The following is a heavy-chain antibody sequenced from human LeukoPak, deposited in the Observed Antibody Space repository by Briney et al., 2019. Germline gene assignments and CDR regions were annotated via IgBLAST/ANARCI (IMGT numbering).Heavy chain of an antibody. D-gene: IGHD3-10*01. Sequence: SETLSLTCTVSGGSISSYYWNWLRQPSGKGLEWIGYIYNSVSTNYNPSLKSRVTISMDTSKNQFSLRLISVTAADTAVYYCARSSYGPGSYVYYGLDVWGQGTTVTVSS. V-gene: IGHV4-59*08. CDR2: IYNSVST. CDR1: GGSISSYY. J-gene: IGHJ6*02. CDR3: ARSSYGPGSYVYYGLDV.